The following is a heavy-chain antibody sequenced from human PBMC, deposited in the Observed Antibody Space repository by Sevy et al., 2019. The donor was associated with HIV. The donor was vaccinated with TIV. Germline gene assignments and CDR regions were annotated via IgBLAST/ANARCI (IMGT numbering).Heavy chain of an antibody. D-gene: IGHD1-7*01. CDR1: GFTFSSYA. Sequence: GGSLRLSCAASGFTFSSYAMSWVRQAPGKGLEWVSGLSGNGGSTNYSDSVKGRFALSRDNSKNTLYLQMNNLRAEDTAIYLCAKDRIWELGDAFDIWGQRTMVTVSS. CDR2: LSGNGGST. V-gene: IGHV3-23*01. J-gene: IGHJ3*02. CDR3: AKDRIWELGDAFDI.